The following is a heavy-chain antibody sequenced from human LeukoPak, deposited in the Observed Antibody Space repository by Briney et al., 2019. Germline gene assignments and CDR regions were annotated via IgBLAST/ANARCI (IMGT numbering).Heavy chain of an antibody. CDR3: GRGICRTAVNDY. CDR2: ITPNSGNT. D-gene: IGHD5-18*01. Sequence: ASLKLSCKASGYTFTSYAINWVRQATGQGLEWMGWITPNSGNTGYAQNFKGRVTMTRNTSISTSYMELSSLRSEDTAVYYCGRGICRTAVNDYCGQGNLVTVSS. V-gene: IGHV1-8*01. J-gene: IGHJ4*02. CDR1: GYTFTSYA.